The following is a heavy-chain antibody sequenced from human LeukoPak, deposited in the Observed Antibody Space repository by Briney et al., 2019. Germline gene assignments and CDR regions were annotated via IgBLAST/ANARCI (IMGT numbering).Heavy chain of an antibody. J-gene: IGHJ6*03. V-gene: IGHV4-39*07. CDR2: IYYSGST. CDR3: ARDPMIVVVTEDTYYMDV. D-gene: IGHD3-22*01. CDR1: GGSISTSSYY. Sequence: PSETLSLTCTVSGGSISTSSYYWDWIRQPPGKGLDWVGSIYYSGSTYYNPSLKSRVTISVDTSKNQFSLKLSSVTAADTAVYYCARDPMIVVVTEDTYYMDVWGKGTTVTVSS.